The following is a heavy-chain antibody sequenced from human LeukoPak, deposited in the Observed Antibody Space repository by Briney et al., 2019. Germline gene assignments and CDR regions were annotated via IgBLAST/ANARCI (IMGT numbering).Heavy chain of an antibody. D-gene: IGHD5-24*01. V-gene: IGHV1-18*01. CDR3: ARDYGDGYLRYYFDY. J-gene: IGHJ4*02. Sequence: ASVKVSCKASGYTFTSYGISWVRQAPGQGLEWMGWISAYNGNTNYAQKLQGRVTMTTDTSTSTAYMELRSLRSDDTAVYYCARDYGDGYLRYYFDYWGQGTLVTVSS. CDR2: ISAYNGNT. CDR1: GYTFTSYG.